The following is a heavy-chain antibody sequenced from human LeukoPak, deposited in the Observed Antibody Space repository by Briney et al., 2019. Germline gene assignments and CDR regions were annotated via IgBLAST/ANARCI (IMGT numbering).Heavy chain of an antibody. CDR3: AKGLGYCSGGSCEYYFDY. J-gene: IGHJ4*02. V-gene: IGHV3-23*01. CDR1: GFTFSNYA. D-gene: IGHD2-15*01. Sequence: GGSLRLSCAASGFTFSNYAMSWVRQAPGKGLEWVSAIGGSGGSTYYADSVKGRFTISRDNSKNTLYLQMNSLRAEDTAVYYCAKGLGYCSGGSCEYYFDYWGQGTLVTVSS. CDR2: IGGSGGST.